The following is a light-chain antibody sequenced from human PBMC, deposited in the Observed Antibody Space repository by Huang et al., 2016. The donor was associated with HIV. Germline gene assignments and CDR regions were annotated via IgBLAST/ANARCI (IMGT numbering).Light chain of an antibody. V-gene: IGKV3-20*01. CDR2: GAS. CDR3: QQFGMSPWT. J-gene: IGKJ1*01. Sequence: EIVLTQSPGTLSLSPGERATLSCRASQSVSSSYVAWYQQKPGQAPRLLIYGASSRATGIPDRFSGSGSGTDFTLTITRLEPEDFAVYYCQQFGMSPWTFGQGTKVDIK. CDR1: QSVSSSY.